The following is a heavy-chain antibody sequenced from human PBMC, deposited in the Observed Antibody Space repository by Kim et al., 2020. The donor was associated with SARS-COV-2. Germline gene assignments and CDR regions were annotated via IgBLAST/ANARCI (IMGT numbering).Heavy chain of an antibody. CDR1: GGSFSGYY. CDR3: ARGKFRKGLWFGEPLGWDY. CDR2: INHSGST. V-gene: IGHV4-34*01. Sequence: SETLSLTCAVYGGSFSGYYWSWIRQPPGKGLEWIGEINHSGSTNYNPSLKSRVTISVDTSKNQFSLKLSSVTAADTAVYYCARGKFRKGLWFGEPLGWDYWGQGTLVTVSS. D-gene: IGHD3-10*01. J-gene: IGHJ4*02.